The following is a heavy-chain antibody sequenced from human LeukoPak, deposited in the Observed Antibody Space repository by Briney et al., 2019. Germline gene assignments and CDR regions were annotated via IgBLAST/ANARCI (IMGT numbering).Heavy chain of an antibody. Sequence: PSESLSLTCTVSGGSVSSGSYYWSWIRQPPGKGLEWIGYIYYSGSTNYNPSLKSRVTISVDTSKNQFSLKLSSVTAADTPVYYCASPRSYYDSSGYYISWGQGTLVTVSS. D-gene: IGHD3-22*01. V-gene: IGHV4-61*01. J-gene: IGHJ5*02. CDR1: GGSVSSGSYY. CDR3: ASPRSYYDSSGYYIS. CDR2: IYYSGST.